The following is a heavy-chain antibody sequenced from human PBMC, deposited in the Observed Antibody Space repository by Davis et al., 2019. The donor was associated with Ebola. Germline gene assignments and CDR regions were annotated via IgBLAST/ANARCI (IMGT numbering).Heavy chain of an antibody. CDR2: ISYDGSKK. V-gene: IGHV3-30*18. J-gene: IGHJ4*02. Sequence: PGGSLRLSCAASGFTFSSYGMHWVRQAPGKGLEWVAVISYDGSKKYYADSMEGRFTISRDNSNNTLSLQMNSLRAEDTAVYYCAKGWSYFDYWGQGTLVTVSS. CDR1: GFTFSSYG. D-gene: IGHD2-15*01. CDR3: AKGWSYFDY.